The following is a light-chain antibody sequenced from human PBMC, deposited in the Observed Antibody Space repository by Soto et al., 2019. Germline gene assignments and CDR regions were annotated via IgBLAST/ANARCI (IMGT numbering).Light chain of an antibody. CDR2: DVS. V-gene: IGLV2-14*01. Sequence: SVLTQPASVSGSPGRSITISYTGNSSDVGGYNYVSWYQQYPGKAPKLMIYDVSNRPSGVSNRFSGSKSGNTASLTISGLQAEDESDYYCSSYTGSSTYVFGTGTKVTVL. CDR3: SSYTGSSTYV. J-gene: IGLJ1*01. CDR1: SSDVGGYNY.